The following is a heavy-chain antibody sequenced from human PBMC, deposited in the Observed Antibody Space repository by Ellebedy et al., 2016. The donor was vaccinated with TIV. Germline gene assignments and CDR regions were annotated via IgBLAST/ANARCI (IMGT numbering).Heavy chain of an antibody. V-gene: IGHV4-39*07. D-gene: IGHD3-10*01. Sequence: SETLSLXXTVSGGSISSSSYYWSWIRQPPGKGLEWIGEINHSGSTNYNPSLKSRVTISVDTSKNQFSLKLSSVTAADTAVYYCARRGVRGVIIQYNWFDPWGQGTLVTVSS. J-gene: IGHJ5*02. CDR3: ARRGVRGVIIQYNWFDP. CDR1: GGSISSSSYY. CDR2: INHSGST.